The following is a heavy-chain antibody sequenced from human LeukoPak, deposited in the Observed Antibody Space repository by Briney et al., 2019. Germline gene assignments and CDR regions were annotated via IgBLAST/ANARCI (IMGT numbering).Heavy chain of an antibody. CDR2: ISSSSSYI. Sequence: GGSLRLSCAASGFTFSSYSMNWVRQAPGKGLEWVSSISSSSSYIYYADSVKGRFTISRDNAKNSLYLQMNSLRAEDTAVYYCGRVNDYGDYDGAFDIWGQGTMVTVSS. V-gene: IGHV3-21*01. CDR3: GRVNDYGDYDGAFDI. D-gene: IGHD4-17*01. CDR1: GFTFSSYS. J-gene: IGHJ3*02.